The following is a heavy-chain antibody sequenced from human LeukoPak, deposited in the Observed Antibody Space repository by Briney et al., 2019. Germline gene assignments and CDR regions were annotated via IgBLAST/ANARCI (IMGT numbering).Heavy chain of an antibody. D-gene: IGHD6-13*01. Sequence: GGSLRLSCAASGFTFSSYAMSWVRQAPGKGLEWVSAISGSGGSTYYADSVKGRFTISRDNSKNTLYLQMNSLRAEDTAVYYCAKSGSSSWAQGYYYMDVWGKGTTVTVSS. J-gene: IGHJ6*03. CDR1: GFTFSSYA. CDR3: AKSGSSSWAQGYYYMDV. CDR2: ISGSGGST. V-gene: IGHV3-23*01.